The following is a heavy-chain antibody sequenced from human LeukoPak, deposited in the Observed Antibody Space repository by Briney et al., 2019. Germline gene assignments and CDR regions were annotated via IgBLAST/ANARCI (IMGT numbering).Heavy chain of an antibody. Sequence: GGSLRLSCAASGFTFSSYSMNWVRQAPGKGLEWVSSISSSSSYIYYADSVKGRFTISRDNAKNSLYLQMNSLRAEDTAVYYCAREMLSGWLLSYYYYGMDVRGQGTTVTVSS. V-gene: IGHV3-21*01. CDR2: ISSSSSYI. D-gene: IGHD6-19*01. CDR3: AREMLSGWLLSYYYYGMDV. J-gene: IGHJ6*02. CDR1: GFTFSSYS.